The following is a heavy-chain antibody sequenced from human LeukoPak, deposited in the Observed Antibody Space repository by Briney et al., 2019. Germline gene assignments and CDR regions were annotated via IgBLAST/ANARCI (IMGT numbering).Heavy chain of an antibody. Sequence: SETLSLSCTVSGGSISSYSYYWGWIRQPPGKGLEWIGSINYSGSTNYTPPLKTRVTISVDTSRDQFSLKMSSVTAADTAVYYCVTIMYDSSGYSYFDLWGQGTLVTVSS. D-gene: IGHD3-22*01. CDR1: GGSISSYSYY. CDR3: VTIMYDSSGYSYFDL. J-gene: IGHJ4*02. V-gene: IGHV4-39*01. CDR2: INYSGST.